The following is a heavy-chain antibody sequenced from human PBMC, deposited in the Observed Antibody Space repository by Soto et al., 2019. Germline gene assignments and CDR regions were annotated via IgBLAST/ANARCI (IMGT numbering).Heavy chain of an antibody. CDR2: VRGSGNST. V-gene: IGHV3-23*01. CDR1: GFTLTSYA. Sequence: EVQLLESGGGLVQPGGSLRLSCAASGFTLTSYAMTWVRQAPGKGLEWVSTVRGSGNSTFYADSVKGRFTISRDNSKDTLYLQMSSLRAEDTAIYYCTSDFDYWGQGTLVTVSS. J-gene: IGHJ4*02. CDR3: TSDFDY.